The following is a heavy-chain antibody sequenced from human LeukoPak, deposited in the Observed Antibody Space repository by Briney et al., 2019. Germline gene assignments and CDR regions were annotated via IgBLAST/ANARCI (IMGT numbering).Heavy chain of an antibody. CDR3: TTVQAVAGRAFDY. J-gene: IGHJ4*02. CDR1: GFTFSNAW. V-gene: IGHV3-15*01. Sequence: GGSLRLSCAASGFTFSNAWMSWVRQAPGKGLEWVGRIKSKTDGGTTDYAAPVKGRFTISRDDSKNTLYLQMSSLKTEDTAVYYCTTVQAVAGRAFDYWGQGTLVTVSS. CDR2: IKSKTDGGTT. D-gene: IGHD6-19*01.